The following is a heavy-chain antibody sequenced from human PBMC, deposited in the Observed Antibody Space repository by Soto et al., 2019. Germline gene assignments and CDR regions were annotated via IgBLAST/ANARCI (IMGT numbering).Heavy chain of an antibody. Sequence: SETLSLTCAVSGYSISSGYYWGWIRQPPGKGLEWIGSIYHSGSTYYNPSLKSRVTISVDTSKNQFSLKLSSVTAADTAVYYCAREITMIVGGDAFDIWGQGSMVTVSS. CDR3: AREITMIVGGDAFDI. CDR1: GYSISSGYY. CDR2: IYHSGST. J-gene: IGHJ3*02. D-gene: IGHD3-22*01. V-gene: IGHV4-38-2*02.